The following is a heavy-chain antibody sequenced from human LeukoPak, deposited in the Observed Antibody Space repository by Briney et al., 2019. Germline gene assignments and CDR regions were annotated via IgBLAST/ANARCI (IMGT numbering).Heavy chain of an antibody. J-gene: IGHJ4*02. CDR3: AKDTFSESRYGVLDS. CDR2: ISGGGGIT. V-gene: IGHV3-23*01. CDR1: GFTFSSYA. Sequence: GGSLRLSCAASGFTFSSYAMSWVRQAPGKGLEWVSAISGGGGITYYADSVKGRFTISRDNSRNTLYLQMSSLRAEDTAVYYCAKDTFSESRYGVLDSWGQGTLVTVSS. D-gene: IGHD3-10*01.